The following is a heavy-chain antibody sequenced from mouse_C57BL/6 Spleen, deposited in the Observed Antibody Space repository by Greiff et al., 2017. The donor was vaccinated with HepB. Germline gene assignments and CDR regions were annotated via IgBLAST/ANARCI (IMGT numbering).Heavy chain of an antibody. CDR2: IDPEDGDT. J-gene: IGHJ1*03. CDR1: GFNIKDYY. CDR3: TRPYYYRNYGGGWYFDV. V-gene: IGHV14-1*01. Sequence: EVQLQQSGAELVRPGASVKLSCTASGFNIKDYYMHWVKQRPEQGLEWIGRIDPEDGDTEYAPKFQGKATMTADTSSNTAYLQLSSLTSEDTAGYYCTRPYYYRNYGGGWYFDVWGKGTTVTVSS. D-gene: IGHD2-5*01.